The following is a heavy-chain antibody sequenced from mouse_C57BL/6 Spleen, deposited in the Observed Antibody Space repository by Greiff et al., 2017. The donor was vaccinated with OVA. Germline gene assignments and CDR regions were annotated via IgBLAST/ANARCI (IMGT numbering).Heavy chain of an antibody. V-gene: IGHV1-82*01. J-gene: IGHJ4*01. CDR2: IYPGDGDT. D-gene: IGHD2-5*01. CDR3: AREAYYSNLNFYYAMDY. Sequence: VQLQQSGPELVKPGASVKISCKASGYAFSSSWMNWVKQRPGKGLEWIGRIYPGDGDTNYNGKFKGKATLTADKSSSTAYMQLSSLTSEDSAVYFCAREAYYSNLNFYYAMDYWGQGTSVTVSS. CDR1: GYAFSSSW.